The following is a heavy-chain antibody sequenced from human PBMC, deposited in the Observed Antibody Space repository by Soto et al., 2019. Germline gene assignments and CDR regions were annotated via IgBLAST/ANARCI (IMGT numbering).Heavy chain of an antibody. D-gene: IGHD6-6*01. CDR2: IDWDDDK. Sequence: CGPTLVNPTQTLTLTCTFSGISLKTAGVRVSWIRQPPGKALEWLALIDWDDDKFYNTHLETRLTISKDTAKNQVVLRMTKVDPVDTATYYCARTSSRYWFDPWGQGALVTVSS. J-gene: IGHJ5*02. CDR3: ARTSSRYWFDP. CDR1: GISLKTAGVR. V-gene: IGHV2-70*04.